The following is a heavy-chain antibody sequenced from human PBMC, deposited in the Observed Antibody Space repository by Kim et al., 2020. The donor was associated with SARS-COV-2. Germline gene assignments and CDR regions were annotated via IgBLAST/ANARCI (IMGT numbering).Heavy chain of an antibody. V-gene: IGHV1-2*02. CDR3: ARLGRTVPAAH. Sequence: TSAAERFQGRVTMTRDTSLSTAYMELSSLRSDDTAVYYCARLGRTVPAAHWGQGTLVTVSS. J-gene: IGHJ4*02. CDR2: T. D-gene: IGHD2-2*01.